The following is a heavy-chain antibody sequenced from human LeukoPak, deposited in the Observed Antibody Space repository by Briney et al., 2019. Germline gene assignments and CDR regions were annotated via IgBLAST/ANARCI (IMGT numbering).Heavy chain of an antibody. J-gene: IGHJ4*02. V-gene: IGHV3-23*01. CDR2: ITESGGTT. Sequence: GGSLRPSCAASGFTFSSYAMSWVRQAPGKGLEWVSVITESGGTTYYADSVKGRFTTSRDNSKNTLYLQMISLRAEDTAVYYCGKTIAAGGTDYWGQGTLVTVSS. CDR1: GFTFSSYA. CDR3: GKTIAAGGTDY. D-gene: IGHD6-13*01.